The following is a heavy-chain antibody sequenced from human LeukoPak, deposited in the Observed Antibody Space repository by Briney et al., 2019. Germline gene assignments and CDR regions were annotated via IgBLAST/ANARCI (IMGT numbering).Heavy chain of an antibody. J-gene: IGHJ4*02. V-gene: IGHV4-59*12. CDR1: GGSISNKY. Sequence: PSETLSLTCTVSGGSISNKYWSWIRQPPGKGLEWIGYIYYSGSTNYNPSLKSRVTISVDKSKNQFSLKLSSVTAADTAVYYCARVSCTNGVCYTNYWGQGTLVTVSS. D-gene: IGHD2-8*01. CDR3: ARVSCTNGVCYTNY. CDR2: IYYSGST.